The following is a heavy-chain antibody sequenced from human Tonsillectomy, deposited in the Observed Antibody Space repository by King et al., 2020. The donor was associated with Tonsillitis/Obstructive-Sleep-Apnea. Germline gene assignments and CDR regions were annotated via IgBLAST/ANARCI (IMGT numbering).Heavy chain of an antibody. J-gene: IGHJ4*02. Sequence: EVQLVESGGGLVQPGGSLRLSCAASGFTFISDDMSWVPHAPGKGPEWVSPIRGSGGRTYYADSVKGRFTTSRDNSKNTMYLQMNSLIAEDTAVYYCAKDPSDYCSGGSCYVDYWGQGTLVTVSS. CDR2: IRGSGGRT. V-gene: IGHV3-23*04. D-gene: IGHD2-15*01. CDR1: GFTFISDD. CDR3: AKDPSDYCSGGSCYVDY.